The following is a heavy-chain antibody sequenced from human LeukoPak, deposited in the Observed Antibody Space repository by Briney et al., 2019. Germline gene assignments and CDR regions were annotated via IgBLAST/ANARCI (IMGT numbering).Heavy chain of an antibody. Sequence: ASVKVSCKASGYTFTGYYMHWVRQAPGQGLEWMGRINPNSGGINYAQKFQGRVTMTRDTSISTAYMELSRLRSDDTAVYYCAREKYYYDSSGYYPVDYWGQGTLVTVSS. CDR1: GYTFTGYY. V-gene: IGHV1-2*06. CDR2: INPNSGGI. CDR3: AREKYYYDSSGYYPVDY. J-gene: IGHJ4*02. D-gene: IGHD3-22*01.